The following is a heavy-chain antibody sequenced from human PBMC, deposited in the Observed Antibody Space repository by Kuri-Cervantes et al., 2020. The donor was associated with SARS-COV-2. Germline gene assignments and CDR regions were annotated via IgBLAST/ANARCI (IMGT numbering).Heavy chain of an antibody. J-gene: IGHJ4*02. V-gene: IGHV4-34*01. CDR1: GGSFSGYY. CDR2: INHSGST. CDR3: ARAWGY. Sequence: SETLSLTCAVYGGSFSGYYWSWIRQPPGKGLEWIGEINHSGSTNYNPSLKSRVTISVDTSKNQFSLKLSSVTAADTAVYYCARAWGYWGQGTLVTVYS. D-gene: IGHD3-16*01.